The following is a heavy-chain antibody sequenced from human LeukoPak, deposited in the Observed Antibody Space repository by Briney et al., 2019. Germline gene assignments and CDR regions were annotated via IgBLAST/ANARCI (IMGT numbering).Heavy chain of an antibody. D-gene: IGHD5-18*01. CDR1: GVPFSSDA. CDR2: ISGSTGST. Sequence: GGSLRLSCAGSGVPFSSDAMNWVRQAPGKGLEWVASISGSTGSTQYADSVKGRFTVSRDNSKNTLYLQMNSLRAEDTAVYYCAKDESQLWLLNYWGQGTLVTVSS. J-gene: IGHJ4*02. CDR3: AKDESQLWLLNY. V-gene: IGHV3-23*01.